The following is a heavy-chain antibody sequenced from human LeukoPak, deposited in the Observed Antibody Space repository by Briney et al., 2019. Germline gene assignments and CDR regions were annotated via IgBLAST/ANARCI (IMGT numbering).Heavy chain of an antibody. CDR3: ARDSAYTTGAGAFDI. V-gene: IGHV3-30-3*01. D-gene: IGHD6-19*01. Sequence: GRSLRLSCAASGFTFSNYAMHWVRQAPGKGLEWVAVISYDGGNKYYTDSVKGRFTISRDNSENTLYLQMNSLRAEDTAVYYCARDSAYTTGAGAFDIWGQGTMVTVSS. CDR1: GFTFSNYA. J-gene: IGHJ3*02. CDR2: ISYDGGNK.